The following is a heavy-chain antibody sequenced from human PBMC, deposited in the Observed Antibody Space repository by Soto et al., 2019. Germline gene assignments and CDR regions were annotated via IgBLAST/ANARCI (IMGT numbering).Heavy chain of an antibody. D-gene: IGHD1-1*01. Sequence: SETLSLTCTVSGGSISSYYWSWIRQPPGKGLEWIGYIYYSGSTNYNPSLKSRVTISVDTSKNQFSLKLSSVTAADTAVYYCARLSSRRSGAFDIWGQGTMVTVS. V-gene: IGHV4-59*08. CDR3: ARLSSRRSGAFDI. J-gene: IGHJ3*02. CDR1: GGSISSYY. CDR2: IYYSGST.